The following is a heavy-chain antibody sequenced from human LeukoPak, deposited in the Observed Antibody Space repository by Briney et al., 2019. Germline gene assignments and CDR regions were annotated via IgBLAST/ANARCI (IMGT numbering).Heavy chain of an antibody. D-gene: IGHD1-26*01. CDR3: AKDQYSGSYVDLAFDI. J-gene: IGHJ3*02. Sequence: GGSPRLSCAVSGFTFSGSAMHWVRQASGKGLEWVGRIRSKANSYATAYAASVKGRFTISRDDSKNTAYLQMNSLKTEDTAVYYCAKDQYSGSYVDLAFDIWGQGTMVTVSS. CDR2: IRSKANSYAT. V-gene: IGHV3-73*01. CDR1: GFTFSGSA.